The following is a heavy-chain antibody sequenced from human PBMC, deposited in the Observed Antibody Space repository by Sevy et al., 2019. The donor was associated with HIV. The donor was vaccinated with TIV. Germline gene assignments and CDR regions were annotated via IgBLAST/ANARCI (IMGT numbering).Heavy chain of an antibody. CDR1: GFTFSSYG. Sequence: GGSLRLSCAASGFTFSSYGMHWVRQAPGKGLEWVAVIWNDRSNKHYADSVKGRFTISRDNSKNTLYLQMNSLRAEVTAVYYCASLPNNYYDSSGSSGDDAFDIWGQGTMVTVSS. V-gene: IGHV3-33*01. CDR3: ASLPNNYYDSSGSSGDDAFDI. J-gene: IGHJ3*02. CDR2: IWNDRSNK. D-gene: IGHD3-22*01.